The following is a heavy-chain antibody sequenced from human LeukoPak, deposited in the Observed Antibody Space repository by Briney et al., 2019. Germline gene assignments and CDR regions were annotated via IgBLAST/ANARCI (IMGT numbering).Heavy chain of an antibody. V-gene: IGHV3-53*01. CDR3: ARVKTYYYYYMDV. J-gene: IGHJ6*03. Sequence: GGSLRLSCAASGFTVSSNYMSWVRQAPGKGLEWVSIIYSGGSTFYADSVKGRFTISRDNAKNSLYLQMNSLRAEDTALYYCARVKTYYYYYMDVWGKGTTVTISS. CDR1: GFTVSSNY. CDR2: IYSGGST.